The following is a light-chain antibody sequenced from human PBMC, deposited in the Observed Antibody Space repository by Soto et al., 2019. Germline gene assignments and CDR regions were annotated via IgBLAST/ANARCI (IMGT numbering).Light chain of an antibody. V-gene: IGLV2-11*01. Sequence: QSALTQPRSVSGSPGQSVTISCTGTSRDVGAYNYVSWYQQHPGKAPKLIIYDVSKWPSGVPDRFSGSKSGNTASLTISGLQAEDEAHYSCCSSAGSSTVIFGGGTKLTVL. CDR1: SRDVGAYNY. CDR2: DVS. J-gene: IGLJ2*01. CDR3: CSSAGSSTVI.